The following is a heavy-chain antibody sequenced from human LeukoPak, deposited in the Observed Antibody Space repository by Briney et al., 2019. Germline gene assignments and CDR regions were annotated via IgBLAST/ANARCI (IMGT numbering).Heavy chain of an antibody. J-gene: IGHJ4*02. CDR2: INHSGST. CDR1: GGSFSGYY. Sequence: SETLSLTCADYGGSFSGYYWSWIRQPPGKGLEWIGEINHSGSTNYNPSLKSRVTISVDTSKNQFSLMLSSVTAADTAVYYCARVGCSSTSCNDYWGQGTLVTVSS. D-gene: IGHD2-2*01. V-gene: IGHV4-34*01. CDR3: ARVGCSSTSCNDY.